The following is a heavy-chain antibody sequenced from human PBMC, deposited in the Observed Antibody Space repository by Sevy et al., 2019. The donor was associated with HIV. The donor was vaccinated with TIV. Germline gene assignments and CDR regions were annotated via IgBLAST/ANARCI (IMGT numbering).Heavy chain of an antibody. J-gene: IGHJ4*02. V-gene: IGHV3-7*01. D-gene: IGHD1-26*01. CDR3: ARDSPGYGGYNY. CDR2: IKEGGSAK. CDR1: RFTFNTYW. Sequence: GGSLRLSCAASRFTFNTYWMSWVRQAPGKGLEWVGNIKEGGSAKYYADSVKGRFTISRDNAKNSLYLQMNSLRVEDTAVYYCARDSPGYGGYNYWGQGTLVTVSS.